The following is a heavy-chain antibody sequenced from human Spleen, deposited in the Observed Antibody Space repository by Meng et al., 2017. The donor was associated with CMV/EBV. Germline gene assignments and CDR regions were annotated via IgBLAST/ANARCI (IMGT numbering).Heavy chain of an antibody. CDR3: ARGREQQLGSDDAFDI. V-gene: IGHV3-13*01. J-gene: IGHJ3*02. Sequence: GESLKISCAASGFTVSSNEMSWVRQAPGKGLEWVSAIGTAGDTYYPGSVKGRFTISRENAKNSLYLQMNSLRAGDTAVYYCARGREQQLGSDDAFDIWGQGTMVTVSS. D-gene: IGHD6-13*01. CDR1: GFTVSSNE. CDR2: IGTAGDT.